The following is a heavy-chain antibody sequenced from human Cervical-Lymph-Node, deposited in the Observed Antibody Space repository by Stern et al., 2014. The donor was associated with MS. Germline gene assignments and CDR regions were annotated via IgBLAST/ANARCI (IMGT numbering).Heavy chain of an antibody. V-gene: IGHV1-69*01. Sequence: QMQPVQSGAAVKKPRSSVKVSCKAYRGTFRSYDISWERQAPGQGLEWMGGMIPIFGSANYAKMIHGGVTLTRDESTSTAYMERSSLRSEDTAVYYCARGELKEGLVRGMDVWGQGTTVTVSS. CDR3: ARGELKEGLVRGMDV. D-gene: IGHD1-26*01. J-gene: IGHJ6*02. CDR2: MIPIFGSA. CDR1: RGTFRSYD.